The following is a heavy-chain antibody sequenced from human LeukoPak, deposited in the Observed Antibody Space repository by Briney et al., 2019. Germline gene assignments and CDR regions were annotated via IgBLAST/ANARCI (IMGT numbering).Heavy chain of an antibody. D-gene: IGHD2/OR15-2a*01. V-gene: IGHV3-23*01. CDR2: ISGSGGST. J-gene: IGHJ4*02. CDR3: ASVIVWQWLDY. CDR1: GFTFSSYA. Sequence: PGGSLRLSCAASGFTFSSYAMSWVRQAPGKGLEWVSAISGSGGSTYYADSVKGRFTISRDNAKNSLYLQMNSLRAEDTALYHCASVIVWQWLDYWGQGTLVTVSS.